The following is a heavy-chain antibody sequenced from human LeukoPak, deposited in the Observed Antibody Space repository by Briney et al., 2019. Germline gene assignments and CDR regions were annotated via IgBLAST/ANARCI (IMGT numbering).Heavy chain of an antibody. CDR2: ISGSGSTT. CDR3: AKSGYNRFDY. J-gene: IGHJ4*02. D-gene: IGHD5-24*01. Sequence: GGSLRLSCAASGFTFSSYDMSWVRQAPGKGLEWVSGISGSGSTTKYADSVKGRFTISRDNSKNTLYLQMNSLIAEDTAVYYCAKSGYNRFDYWGQGTRVTVSS. CDR1: GFTFSSYD. V-gene: IGHV3-23*01.